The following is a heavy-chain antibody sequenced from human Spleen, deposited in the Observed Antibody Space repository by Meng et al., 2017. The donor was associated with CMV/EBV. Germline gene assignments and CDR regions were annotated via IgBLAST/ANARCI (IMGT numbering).Heavy chain of an antibody. V-gene: IGHV3-23*01. D-gene: IGHD3-22*01. CDR1: AFTFRNYA. Sequence: AASAFTFRNYAMSWVRQAPGKWLEWVSGISDSGGSTYYADSVKGRFTISRDNSKNTLHLQMNSLRAGDTAMYYCAKHTSITLIVVQQWGPGTLVTVSS. CDR2: ISDSGGST. CDR3: AKHTSITLIVVQQ. J-gene: IGHJ1*01.